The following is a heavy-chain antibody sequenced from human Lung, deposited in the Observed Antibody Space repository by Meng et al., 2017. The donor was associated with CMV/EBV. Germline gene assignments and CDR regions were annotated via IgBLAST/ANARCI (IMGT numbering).Heavy chain of an antibody. J-gene: IGHJ4*02. CDR2: ISGSGGKT. V-gene: IGHV3-23*01. Sequence: GGSLRLXCAASRFTFSSYAMTWVRQAPGKGLEWVSVISGSGGKTHYADSVKGRFTISRDNSKNTLFLQMNSLRAEDTAVYYCAKVYQWLLLGPFDYWGQGTXVNGAS. D-gene: IGHD3-22*01. CDR3: AKVYQWLLLGPFDY. CDR1: RFTFSSYA.